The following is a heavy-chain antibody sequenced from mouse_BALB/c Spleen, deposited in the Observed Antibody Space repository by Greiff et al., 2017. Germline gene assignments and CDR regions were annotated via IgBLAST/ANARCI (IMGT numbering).Heavy chain of an antibody. D-gene: IGHD1-1*01. J-gene: IGHJ2*01. CDR1: GYAFSSYW. Sequence: VQLQQSGAELVRPGSSVKISCKASGYAFSSYWMNWVKQRPGQGLEWIGQIYPGDGDTNYNGKFKGKATLTADKSSSTAYMQLSSLTSEDSAVYFCARDYGTYFDYWGQGTTLTVSS. CDR2: IYPGDGDT. CDR3: ARDYGTYFDY. V-gene: IGHV1-80*01.